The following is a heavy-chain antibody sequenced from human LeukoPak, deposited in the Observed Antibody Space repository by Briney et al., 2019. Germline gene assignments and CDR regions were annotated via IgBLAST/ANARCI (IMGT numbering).Heavy chain of an antibody. Sequence: PGRSLRLSCAASGFTFSSYGMHWVRQAPGKGLEWVAVIWYDGSNKYYADSVKGRFTISRDNSKNTLYLQMNSLRAEDTAVYYCARERLYYYDSSGYDFDYWGQGTLVTVSS. V-gene: IGHV3-33*01. CDR3: ARERLYYYDSSGYDFDY. CDR2: IWYDGSNK. CDR1: GFTFSSYG. J-gene: IGHJ4*02. D-gene: IGHD3-22*01.